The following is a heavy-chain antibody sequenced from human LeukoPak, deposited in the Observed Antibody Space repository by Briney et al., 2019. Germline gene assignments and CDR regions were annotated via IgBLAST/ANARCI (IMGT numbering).Heavy chain of an antibody. Sequence: GGSLRLSCAASGFTFSSYAMHWVRQAPGKGLEWVAVMSYDGSNKFYADSVKGRFTISRDNSKNTLYLQMNSLRAEDTAVYYCARAGAWWELLHFDYWGQGTLVTVSS. CDR3: ARAGAWWELLHFDY. D-gene: IGHD1-26*01. CDR1: GFTFSSYA. CDR2: MSYDGSNK. V-gene: IGHV3-30-3*01. J-gene: IGHJ4*02.